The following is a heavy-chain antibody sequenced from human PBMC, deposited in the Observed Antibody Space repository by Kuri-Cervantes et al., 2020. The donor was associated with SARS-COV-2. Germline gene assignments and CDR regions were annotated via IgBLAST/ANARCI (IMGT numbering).Heavy chain of an antibody. V-gene: IGHV1-69*13. Sequence: SVTVSCKASGYTFTSYGISWVRQAPGQGLEWMGGIIPVFGTTNSARRFHDRINITAEEATNIVYLELTNLTSEDTAIYYCARAPRGYHLLWSLFDPWSQGTQVTVSS. D-gene: IGHD2-21*01. CDR1: GYTFTSYG. CDR2: IIPVFGTT. CDR3: ARAPRGYHLLWSLFDP. J-gene: IGHJ5*02.